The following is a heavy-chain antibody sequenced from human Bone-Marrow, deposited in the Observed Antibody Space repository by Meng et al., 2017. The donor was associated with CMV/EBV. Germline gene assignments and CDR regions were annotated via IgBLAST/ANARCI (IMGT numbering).Heavy chain of an antibody. CDR2: ISYDGSNK. CDR1: GFTFSSYA. Sequence: GGSLRLSCAASGFTFSSYAMHWVRQAPGKGLEWVAVISYDGSNKYYADSVKGRFTISRDNSKNTLYLQMNSLRAEDTAVYYCARVREQWQDNWFDPWGQGTLVTVSS. CDR3: ARVREQWQDNWFDP. V-gene: IGHV3-30-3*01. D-gene: IGHD6-19*01. J-gene: IGHJ5*02.